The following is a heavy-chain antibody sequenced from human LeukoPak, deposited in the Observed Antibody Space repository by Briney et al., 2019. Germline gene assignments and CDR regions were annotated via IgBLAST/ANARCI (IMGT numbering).Heavy chain of an antibody. Sequence: SETLSLTCTVSGGSLSSYYWSWIRQPPGKGLEWIGYIYYSGSTNYNPSLKSRVTISVDTSKNQFSLKLSSVTAADTAVYYCARGALAYCGGDCYSKDAFDIWGQGTMVTVSS. D-gene: IGHD2-21*02. J-gene: IGHJ3*02. CDR2: IYYSGST. CDR3: ARGALAYCGGDCYSKDAFDI. V-gene: IGHV4-59*01. CDR1: GGSLSSYY.